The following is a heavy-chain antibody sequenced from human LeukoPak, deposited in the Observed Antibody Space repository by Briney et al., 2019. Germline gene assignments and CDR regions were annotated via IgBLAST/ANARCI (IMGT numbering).Heavy chain of an antibody. CDR1: GFTFSSYA. J-gene: IGHJ3*02. V-gene: IGHV3-23*01. D-gene: IGHD6-13*01. CDR2: ISGSGGST. CDR3: AKGGGSSSWYLIDAFDI. Sequence: GGSLRLSCAASGFTFSSYAMSWVRQAPGKGLEWVSAISGSGGSTYYADSVKGRFTISRDNSKNTLYLQMNSLRAEDTAVYYCAKGGGSSSWYLIDAFDIWGQGTMVTVSS.